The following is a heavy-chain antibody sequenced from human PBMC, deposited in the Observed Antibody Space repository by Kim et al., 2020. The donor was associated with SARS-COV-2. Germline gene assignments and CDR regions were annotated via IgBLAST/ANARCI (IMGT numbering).Heavy chain of an antibody. J-gene: IGHJ6*02. CDR3: AREKNWNYNYYGMDV. D-gene: IGHD1-1*01. Sequence: ALKSRVTISVDTSKNQFSLKLSSVTAADTAVYYCAREKNWNYNYYGMDVWGQGTTVTVSS. V-gene: IGHV4-59*01.